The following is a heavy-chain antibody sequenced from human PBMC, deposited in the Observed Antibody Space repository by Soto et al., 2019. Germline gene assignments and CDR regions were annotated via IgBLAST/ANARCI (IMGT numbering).Heavy chain of an antibody. Sequence: QVQLVESGGGVVQPGRSLRLSCAASGFTFSSYGMHWVRQAPGKGLEWVAVIWYDGSNKYYADSVKGRFTISRDNSKNTLYLQMNSLRAEDTAVYYCARDRGLIAVAGTFDIWGQGTMVTVSS. V-gene: IGHV3-33*01. CDR3: ARDRGLIAVAGTFDI. CDR2: IWYDGSNK. D-gene: IGHD6-19*01. J-gene: IGHJ3*02. CDR1: GFTFSSYG.